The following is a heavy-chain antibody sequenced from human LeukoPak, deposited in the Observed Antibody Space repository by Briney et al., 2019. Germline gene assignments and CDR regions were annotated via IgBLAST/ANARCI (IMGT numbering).Heavy chain of an antibody. CDR3: AGRPTGYSSGYIH. CDR1: GITFSNYA. J-gene: IGHJ4*02. D-gene: IGHD5-18*01. V-gene: IGHV3-23*01. Sequence: GGSLRLSCVASGITFSNYAVSWVRQAPGKGLDWVSVISGSAHKIRYADSVKGRFTISRDNSENIVYLQMNNMRVEDTAVYYCAGRPTGYSSGYIHWGQGTLVTVSS. CDR2: ISGSAHKI.